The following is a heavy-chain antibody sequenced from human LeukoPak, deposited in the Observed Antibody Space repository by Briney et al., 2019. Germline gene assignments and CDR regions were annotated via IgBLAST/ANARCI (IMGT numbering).Heavy chain of an antibody. V-gene: IGHV3-21*01. J-gene: IGHJ4*02. CDR2: ISSISHYI. CDR1: GFTFSSYE. CDR3: TRDYYDSSGLPFDY. D-gene: IGHD3-22*01. Sequence: GGSLRLSCAASGFTFSSYEMNWVRQAPGKGLEWVSSISSISHYIYYADSVKGRFTISRDNAKNSLYLQMNSLRAEDTALYYCTRDYYDSSGLPFDYWGQGTLVTVSS.